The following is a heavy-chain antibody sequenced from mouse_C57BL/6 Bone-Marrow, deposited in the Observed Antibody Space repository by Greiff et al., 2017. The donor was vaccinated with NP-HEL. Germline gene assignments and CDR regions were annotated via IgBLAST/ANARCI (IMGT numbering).Heavy chain of an antibody. CDR3: AREGGYYYGSRGFAY. CDR2: ISYDGSN. D-gene: IGHD1-1*01. Sequence: EVQLKESGPGLVKPSQSLSLTCSVTGYSITSGYYWNWIRQFPGNKLEWMGYISYDGSNNYNPSLKNRISITRDTSKNQFFLKLNSVTTEDTATYYCAREGGYYYGSRGFAYWGQGTLVTVSA. CDR1: GYSITSGYY. V-gene: IGHV3-6*01. J-gene: IGHJ3*01.